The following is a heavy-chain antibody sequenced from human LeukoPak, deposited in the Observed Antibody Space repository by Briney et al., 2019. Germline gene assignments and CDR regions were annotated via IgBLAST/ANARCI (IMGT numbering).Heavy chain of an antibody. Sequence: GGSLRLSCAASGFTFSSYGMNWVRQAPGKGLEWVSGIGGSGTRTYYADSVKGRFTISRDNSKNTLYLQMDSLRDEDTAVYYCAKDSHWILFDDWGQGTLVTVSS. CDR2: IGGSGTRT. CDR1: GFTFSSYG. CDR3: AKDSHWILFDD. D-gene: IGHD2-2*03. J-gene: IGHJ4*02. V-gene: IGHV3-23*01.